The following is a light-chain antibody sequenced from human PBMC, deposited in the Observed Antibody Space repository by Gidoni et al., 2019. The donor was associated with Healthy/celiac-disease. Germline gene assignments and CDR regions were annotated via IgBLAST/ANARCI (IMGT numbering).Light chain of an antibody. CDR3: KSYDSSLRRV. CDR1: SSNIGAGYD. Sequence: QSVLTPPPSVSGAPRQRVTLSCTGSSSNIGAGYDVHWYQQLPGTAPKLPIYGNSNRPSGVPERFAGSKSGTSASLAITGLQAEDEADYYCKSYDSSLRRVFGGGTKLTVL. J-gene: IGLJ3*02. V-gene: IGLV1-40*01. CDR2: GNS.